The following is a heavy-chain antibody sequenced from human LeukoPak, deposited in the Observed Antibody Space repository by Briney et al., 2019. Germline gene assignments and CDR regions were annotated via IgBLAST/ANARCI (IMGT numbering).Heavy chain of an antibody. V-gene: IGHV3-66*01. CDR1: GVSVTDTL. CDR2: LYLHAGP. Sequence: PGGSLRLYCTLSGVSVTDTLIDWVRQAPGKGPEWVALLYLHAGPVYADSVRGGFTTSRDNSKNMVFVQMNRLTAENSVLYYGIRDRAGPQSCVEFDLWGQGTLVTVSS. CDR3: IRDRAGPQSCVEFDL. D-gene: IGHD3-10*01. J-gene: IGHJ5*02.